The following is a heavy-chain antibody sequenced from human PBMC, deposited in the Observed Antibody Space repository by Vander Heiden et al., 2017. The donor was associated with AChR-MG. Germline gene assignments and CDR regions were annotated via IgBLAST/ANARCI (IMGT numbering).Heavy chain of an antibody. CDR2: INTNTGDP. CDR1: GYTLPYYA. D-gene: IGHD3-16*02. CDR3: ARGYHGFDN. Sequence: QVQLVQSGSELNKPGASVRVPCKASGYTLPYYAGNCVRQAPGQGLEWMGWINTNTGDPTYAQGFTGRFVFSLDTSVNTAYLQISSLKAEDSAVYYCARGYHGFDNWGQGTLVTVSS. V-gene: IGHV7-4-1*02. J-gene: IGHJ4*02.